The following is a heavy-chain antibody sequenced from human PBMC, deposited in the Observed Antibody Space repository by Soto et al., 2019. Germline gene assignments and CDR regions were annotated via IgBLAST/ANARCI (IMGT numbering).Heavy chain of an antibody. V-gene: IGHV4-39*01. CDR1: GGSISSSSYY. Sequence: SETLSLTCTVSGGSISSSSYYWGWIRQPPGKGLEWIGSIYYSGSTYYNPSLKSRVTISVDTSKNQFSLKLSSVTAADTAVYYCAREGRQGSGSYGWLDPWGQGTLVTVSS. J-gene: IGHJ5*02. CDR3: AREGRQGSGSYGWLDP. CDR2: IYYSGST. D-gene: IGHD3-10*01.